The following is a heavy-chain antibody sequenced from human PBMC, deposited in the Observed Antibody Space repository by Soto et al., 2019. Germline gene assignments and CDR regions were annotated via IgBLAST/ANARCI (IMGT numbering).Heavy chain of an antibody. D-gene: IGHD4-17*01. CDR2: IYYSGST. CDR3: AKDYGGNTYWYFDL. Sequence: SETLSLTCTVSGGSISSSSYYWGWIRQPPGNGLEWIGSIYYSGSTYYNPSLKSRVTISVDTSKNQFSLKLSSVTAADTAVYYCAKDYGGNTYWYFDLWGRGTRVTVSS. CDR1: GGSISSSSYY. V-gene: IGHV4-39*07. J-gene: IGHJ2*01.